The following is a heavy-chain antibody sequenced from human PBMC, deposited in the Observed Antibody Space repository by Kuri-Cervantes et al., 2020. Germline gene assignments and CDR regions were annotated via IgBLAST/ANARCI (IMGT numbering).Heavy chain of an antibody. Sequence: GEALKISCAASGFTVSSIYMRWVRQAPGKGLEWVSVIYCGGSTYYADSVKGRFTISRDNSKNTLYLQMNSLRAEDTAVYYCARDLEDYYYGMDVWGQGTTVTVSS. D-gene: IGHD1-1*01. V-gene: IGHV3-53*01. CDR3: ARDLEDYYYGMDV. CDR2: IYCGGST. CDR1: GFTVSSIY. J-gene: IGHJ6*02.